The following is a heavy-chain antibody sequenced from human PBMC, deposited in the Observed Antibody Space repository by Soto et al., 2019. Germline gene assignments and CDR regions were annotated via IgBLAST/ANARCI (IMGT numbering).Heavy chain of an antibody. CDR3: ARAPENSENWNPYYFDY. CDR2: ILHSGST. Sequence: QVQLQESGPRLVKPSQTLSLTCSVSGVSISSGDTYWAWIRQAPGKGLEWIGYILHSGSTYYNPSLDSRLTISLATSTNQFSLRLRSVTAADTAVYYCARAPENSENWNPYYFDYWGQGTLVTVSP. D-gene: IGHD1-1*01. J-gene: IGHJ4*02. V-gene: IGHV4-30-4*01. CDR1: GVSISSGDTY.